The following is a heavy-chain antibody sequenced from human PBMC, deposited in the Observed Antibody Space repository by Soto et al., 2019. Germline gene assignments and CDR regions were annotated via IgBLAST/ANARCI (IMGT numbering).Heavy chain of an antibody. CDR2: ISAYNGNT. Sequence: QVQLVQSGAEVKKPGASVKVSCKASGYTFTSYGISWVRQAPGQGLEWMGWISAYNGNTNYAQKPQVKVTMTTDPPTSTAYMELRTLRSDATAVYYCARDYRYSSSENFDYWGQGTLVTVSS. CDR1: GYTFTSYG. D-gene: IGHD6-13*01. J-gene: IGHJ4*02. CDR3: ARDYRYSSSENFDY. V-gene: IGHV1-18*01.